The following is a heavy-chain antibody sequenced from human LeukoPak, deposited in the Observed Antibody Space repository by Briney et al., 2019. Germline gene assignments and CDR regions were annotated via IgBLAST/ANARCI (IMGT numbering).Heavy chain of an antibody. CDR1: GFTFSSYA. D-gene: IGHD6-6*01. J-gene: IGHJ4*02. CDR2: ISYDGSNK. Sequence: GRSLRLSCAASGFTFSSYAMHWVRQAPGKGLEWVAVISYDGSNKYYADSVKGRFTISRDNSKNTLYLQMNSLRAEDTAVYYCATDLSIAAPPGPLDYWGQGTLVTVSS. CDR3: ATDLSIAAPPGPLDY. V-gene: IGHV3-30-3*01.